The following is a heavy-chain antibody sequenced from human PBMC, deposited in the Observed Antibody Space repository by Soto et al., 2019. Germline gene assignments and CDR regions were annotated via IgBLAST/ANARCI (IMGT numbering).Heavy chain of an antibody. Sequence: PGGSLRLSCAASGFTFNNYGMHWVRQAPGKGLEWVAFISYDGNDKYYTDSVKGRFTISRDNSKNTLYLQMNSLRAEDTAVYYCAEDAVIALAGPLDYWGQGTLVTAPQ. CDR2: ISYDGNDK. D-gene: IGHD6-19*01. CDR3: AEDAVIALAGPLDY. CDR1: GFTFNNYG. V-gene: IGHV3-30*18. J-gene: IGHJ4*02.